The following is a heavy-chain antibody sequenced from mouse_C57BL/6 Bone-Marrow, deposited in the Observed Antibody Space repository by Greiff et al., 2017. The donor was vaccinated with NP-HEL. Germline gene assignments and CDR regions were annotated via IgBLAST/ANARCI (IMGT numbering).Heavy chain of an antibody. CDR3: ASTPFAY. D-gene: IGHD2-1*01. J-gene: IGHJ3*01. V-gene: IGHV5-17*01. CDR1: GFTFSDYG. Sequence: DVMLVESGGGLVKPGGSLKLSCAASGFTFSDYGMHWVRQAPEKGLEWVAYISSGSSTIYYADTVKGRFTISRDNAKSTLFLQMTSLRSEDTAMYYCASTPFAYWGQGTLVTVSA. CDR2: ISSGSSTI.